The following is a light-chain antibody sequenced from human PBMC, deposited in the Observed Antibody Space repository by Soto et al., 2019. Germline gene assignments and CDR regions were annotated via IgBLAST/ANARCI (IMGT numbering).Light chain of an antibody. J-gene: IGKJ4*01. CDR3: QYYNNWLAT. CDR2: AAS. V-gene: IGKV3-15*01. Sequence: EIVLTQSPATLSLSPGERATLSCSASQCISSSYLAWYQQKPGQAPRLLIYAASTRATGVSARFSGSGSGTEFTLTISSLQSEDFTIYYCQYYNNWLATFGGGTKV. CDR1: QCISSSY.